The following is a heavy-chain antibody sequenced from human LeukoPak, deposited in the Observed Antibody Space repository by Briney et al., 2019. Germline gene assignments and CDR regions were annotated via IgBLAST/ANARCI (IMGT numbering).Heavy chain of an antibody. V-gene: IGHV3-66*01. CDR3: AREEVGALDY. CDR1: GFTFSTYW. J-gene: IGHJ4*02. Sequence: GGSLRLSCAASGFTFSTYWMSWVRQAPGKGLEWVSVIYSGGSTYYADSVKGRFTISRDNSKNTLYLQMNSLGAEDTAVYYCAREEVGALDYWGQGTLVTVSS. D-gene: IGHD1-26*01. CDR2: IYSGGST.